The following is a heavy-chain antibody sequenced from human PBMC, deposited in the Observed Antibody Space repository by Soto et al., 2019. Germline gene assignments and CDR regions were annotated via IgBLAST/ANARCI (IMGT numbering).Heavy chain of an antibody. D-gene: IGHD5-18*01. V-gene: IGHV3-7*01. CDR3: ARVDSSLVHYGRDV. J-gene: IGHJ6*02. CDR1: GFTFSNYW. CDR2: VKYDGSEQ. Sequence: EVQLVQSGGGLVQPGGSLRLSCAASGFTFSNYWMTWVRQAPGKGLEWVANVKYDGSEQYYVDSVKGRVTIYRDNAKNSLYLQINSLRAEDTAGYYCARVDSSLVHYGRDVWGQGTTVTVSS.